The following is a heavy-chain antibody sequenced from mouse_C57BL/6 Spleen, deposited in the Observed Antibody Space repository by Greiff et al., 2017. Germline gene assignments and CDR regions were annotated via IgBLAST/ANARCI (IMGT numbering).Heavy chain of an antibody. V-gene: IGHV1-82*01. D-gene: IGHD2-4*01. Sequence: LVEPGASVKISCKASGYAFSSSWMNWVKQRPGQGLEWIGRIYPGDGDTNYNGKFKGKATLTADKSSSTAYMQLSSLTSEDSAVYFCARSDYNWYFDVWGTGTTVTVSS. CDR1: GYAFSSSW. CDR3: ARSDYNWYFDV. CDR2: IYPGDGDT. J-gene: IGHJ1*03.